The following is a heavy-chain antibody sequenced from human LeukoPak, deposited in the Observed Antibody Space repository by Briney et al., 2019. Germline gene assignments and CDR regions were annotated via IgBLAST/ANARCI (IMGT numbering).Heavy chain of an antibody. V-gene: IGHV4-59*01. CDR1: GGSISSYY. CDR3: AREDSSGYYPYFDY. CDR2: IYYSGST. J-gene: IGHJ4*02. D-gene: IGHD3-22*01. Sequence: SETLSLTCTVSGGSISSYYWSWIRQPPGKGLEWIGYIYYSGSTNYNPSLKSRVTISVDTSKNQFSLKLSSETAADTAVYYCAREDSSGYYPYFDYWGQGTLVTVSS.